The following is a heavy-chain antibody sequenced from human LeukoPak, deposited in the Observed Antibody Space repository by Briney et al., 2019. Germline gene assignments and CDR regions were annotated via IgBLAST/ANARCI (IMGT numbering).Heavy chain of an antibody. D-gene: IGHD2-15*01. Sequence: GGSLRLSCAACGFTFDDYGMSWVRQAPGKGLEWVSSIKWNGGSTGYADSVKGRFTISRDNAKNSLYLQMNSLRAEDTALYYCARDGGDCSGDSCYVDYWGQGTLVTVSS. J-gene: IGHJ4*02. CDR2: IKWNGGST. CDR3: ARDGGDCSGDSCYVDY. CDR1: GFTFDDYG. V-gene: IGHV3-20*04.